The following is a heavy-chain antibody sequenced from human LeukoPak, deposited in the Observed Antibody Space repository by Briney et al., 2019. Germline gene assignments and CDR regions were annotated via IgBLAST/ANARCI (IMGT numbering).Heavy chain of an antibody. J-gene: IGHJ4*02. Sequence: TSSQTLSLTCAVSGGSISSGGYSWSWIRQPPGKGLEWIGYIYHSGSTYYNPSLKSRVTISVDTSKNQFSLKLSSVTAADTAVYYCARGYRLEYSSSSGRVPCYFDYWGQGTLVTVSS. V-gene: IGHV4-30-2*01. D-gene: IGHD6-6*01. CDR1: GGSISSGGYS. CDR3: ARGYRLEYSSSSGRVPCYFDY. CDR2: IYHSGST.